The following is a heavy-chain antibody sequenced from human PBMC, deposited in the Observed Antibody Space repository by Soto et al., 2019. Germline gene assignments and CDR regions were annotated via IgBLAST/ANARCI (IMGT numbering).Heavy chain of an antibody. Sequence: PAASVKVSCKASGYNINSYDMNWVRQATGQGLEWMGWMNPKSGNTGFAEKFQGRVKMTWNTSTGTVYLEISSLRLEDTAVYFCARGLVDSGGNCFDSWGQGTQVTVSS. V-gene: IGHV1-8*01. CDR3: ARGLVDSGGNCFDS. J-gene: IGHJ4*02. CDR2: MNPKSGNT. CDR1: GYNINSYD. D-gene: IGHD2-21*01.